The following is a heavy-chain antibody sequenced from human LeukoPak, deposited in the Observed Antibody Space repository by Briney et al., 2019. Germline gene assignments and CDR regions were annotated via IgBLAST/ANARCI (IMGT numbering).Heavy chain of an antibody. V-gene: IGHV3-74*01. J-gene: IGHJ4*02. CDR2: INSDGSST. Sequence: PGGSLRLSCAASGFTFSSYWMQWVRQAPGKGLVWVSCINSDGSSTSYADSVKGRFTISRDNAKNTLYLQMNSLRAEDTAVYYCARGMRITMVRGAIPHDYWGQGTLVTVSS. CDR1: GFTFSSYW. D-gene: IGHD3-10*01. CDR3: ARGMRITMVRGAIPHDY.